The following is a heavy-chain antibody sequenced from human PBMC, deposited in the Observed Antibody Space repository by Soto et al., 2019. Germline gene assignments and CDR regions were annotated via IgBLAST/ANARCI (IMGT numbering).Heavy chain of an antibody. CDR1: GGSISSYY. CDR2: IYYIGNT. J-gene: IGHJ5*02. D-gene: IGHD6-13*01. CDR3: ARDRWAEAGMGNWFDP. V-gene: IGHV4-59*01. Sequence: SETLSLTCTVSGGSISSYYWSWIRQPPGKGLEWIGKIYYIGNTNYNPSLKSRVSISVNTPKNQFSLKLSSVTAADTAIYYCARDRWAEAGMGNWFDPWGQGTLVTVSS.